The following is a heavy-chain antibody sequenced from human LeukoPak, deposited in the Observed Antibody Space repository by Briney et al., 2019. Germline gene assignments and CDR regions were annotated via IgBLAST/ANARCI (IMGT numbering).Heavy chain of an antibody. J-gene: IGHJ1*01. D-gene: IGHD3-10*01. CDR3: AKPHANFFYGSGSFCFQH. CDR1: GFTFSSYA. Sequence: PGGSLRLSCAASGFTFSSYAMSWVRQAPEKGLEWVSAIRGSGDSTYYADSVKGRFTISRDNSKNTLYLQMNSLRAEDTAVYYCAKPHANFFYGSGSFCFQHWGQGTLVTVSS. V-gene: IGHV3-23*01. CDR2: IRGSGDST.